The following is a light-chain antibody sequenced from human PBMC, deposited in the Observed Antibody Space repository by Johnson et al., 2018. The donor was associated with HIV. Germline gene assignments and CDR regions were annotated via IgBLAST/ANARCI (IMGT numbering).Light chain of an antibody. Sequence: QFVLTQPPSVSAAPGQKVTISCSGSSSNIGNNYVSWYQQLPGTASKLIIYENNKRPSGIPGRFPGSKSGPSATLGLTGLQTGDEDDYYCGTWDSSLTSYVFGAGTKVTVL. CDR3: GTWDSSLTSYV. CDR2: ENN. CDR1: SSNIGNNY. J-gene: IGLJ1*01. V-gene: IGLV1-51*02.